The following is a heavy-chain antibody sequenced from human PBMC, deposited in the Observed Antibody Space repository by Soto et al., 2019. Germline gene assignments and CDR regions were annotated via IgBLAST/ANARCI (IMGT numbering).Heavy chain of an antibody. CDR3: AKSVSIRHSWSGSSLYYYYYGMDV. CDR2: ISGTGGST. V-gene: IGHV3-23*01. CDR1: GFTFSTHA. J-gene: IGHJ6*02. Sequence: GGSLRLSCAASGFTFSTHAMNWVRQAPGKGLEWVSAISGTGGSTYYADSVKGRFTISRDNSKNTLYLHMDTLRAEDTAVYYCAKSVSIRHSWSGSSLYYYYYGMDVWGQGTTVTVSS. D-gene: IGHD3-3*02.